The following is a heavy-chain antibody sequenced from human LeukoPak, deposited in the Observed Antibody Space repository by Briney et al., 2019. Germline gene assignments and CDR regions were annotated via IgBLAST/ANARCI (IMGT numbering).Heavy chain of an antibody. D-gene: IGHD6-19*01. Sequence: SGTLSLICAVSGGSITSSHWWNWVRQPPGKGLEWIGEIYHSGTTNYTPSLKSRVTISVDKSKNQFSLRLTSLTAADTAVYYCATSSGRPNWYFDLWGRGTLVTVSS. CDR3: ATSSGRPNWYFDL. CDR1: GGSITSSHW. J-gene: IGHJ2*01. CDR2: IYHSGTT. V-gene: IGHV4-4*02.